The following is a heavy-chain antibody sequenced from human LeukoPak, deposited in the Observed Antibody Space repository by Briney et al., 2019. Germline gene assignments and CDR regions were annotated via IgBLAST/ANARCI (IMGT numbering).Heavy chain of an antibody. Sequence: RTGGSLRLSCAASGFTFSSYSMNWVRQAPGKGLEWVSSISSSSSYIYYADSVKGRFTISRDNAKNSLYLQMNSLRAEDTAVYYCARDWADYYGSSGYFRAFDIWGQGTMATVSS. J-gene: IGHJ3*02. V-gene: IGHV3-21*01. D-gene: IGHD3-22*01. CDR1: GFTFSSYS. CDR2: ISSSSSYI. CDR3: ARDWADYYGSSGYFRAFDI.